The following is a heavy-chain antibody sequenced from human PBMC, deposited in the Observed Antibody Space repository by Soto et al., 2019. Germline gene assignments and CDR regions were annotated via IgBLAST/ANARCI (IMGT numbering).Heavy chain of an antibody. Sequence: EVQLLESGGGLVQPGGPRRLSGPPPGFRFRSYAMSGVRRVPGKGLEWVSTISGSGGSTYYADSVKGRFTISRDNSKNTLYLQMNILRAEDTAVYYCATALFLKDDYWGQGTLVTVSS. CDR2: ISGSGGST. CDR1: GFRFRSYA. V-gene: IGHV3-23*01. D-gene: IGHD2-15*01. CDR3: ATALFLKDDY. J-gene: IGHJ4*02.